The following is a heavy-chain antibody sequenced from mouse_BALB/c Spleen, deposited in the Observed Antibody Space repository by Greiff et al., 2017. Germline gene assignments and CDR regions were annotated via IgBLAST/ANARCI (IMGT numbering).Heavy chain of an antibody. Sequence: LQQPGSELVRPGASVKLSCKASGYTFTSYWMHWVKQRHGQGLEWIGNIYPGSGSTNYDEKFKSKGTLTVDTSSSTAYMHLSSLTSEDSAVYYCTRWGDGYSWFAYWGQGTLVTVSA. D-gene: IGHD2-3*01. V-gene: IGHV1S22*01. CDR2: IYPGSGST. CDR3: TRWGDGYSWFAY. CDR1: GYTFTSYW. J-gene: IGHJ3*01.